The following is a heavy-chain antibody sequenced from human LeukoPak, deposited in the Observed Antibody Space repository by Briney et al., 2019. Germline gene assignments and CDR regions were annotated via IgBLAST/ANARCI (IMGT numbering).Heavy chain of an antibody. J-gene: IGHJ4*02. CDR1: GGSISSGGYY. D-gene: IGHD7-27*01. CDR3: ARLSWNWGCNK. V-gene: IGHV4-31*03. Sequence: SETLSLTCTVSGGSISSGGYYWSWIRQHPGKGLEWIGYIYYSGSTYYNPSLKSRVTISVDTSKNQFSLKLSSVTAADTAVYYCARLSWNWGCNKWGQGTLVTVSS. CDR2: IYYSGST.